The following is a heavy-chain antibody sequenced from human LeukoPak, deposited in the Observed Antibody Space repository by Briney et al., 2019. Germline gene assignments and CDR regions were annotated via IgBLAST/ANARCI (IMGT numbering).Heavy chain of an antibody. CDR1: GFTFSSYA. D-gene: IGHD5-12*01. CDR3: AKDGTATITFDY. V-gene: IGHV3-23*01. J-gene: IGHJ4*02. CDR2: ISGSGGST. Sequence: GGSLRLSCAASGFTFSSYAMSWVRQAPGKGLEYVSVISGSGGSTHYRDSVKGRFTISRDNSKNTLYLQMNSLRVEDTAVYYCAKDGTATITFDYWGQGTLVTVSS.